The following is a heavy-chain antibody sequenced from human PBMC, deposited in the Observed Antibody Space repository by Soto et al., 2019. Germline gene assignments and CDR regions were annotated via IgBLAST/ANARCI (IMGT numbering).Heavy chain of an antibody. J-gene: IGHJ6*03. CDR1: GFTFSSYA. CDR3: AKGASGWYNYYYYLDV. D-gene: IGHD6-19*01. V-gene: IGHV3-23*01. CDR2: ISGSGGST. Sequence: GGSLRLSCAASGFTFSSYAMSWVRQAPGKGLEWVSAISGSGGSTYYADSVKGRFTISRDNSKNTLYLQMNSLRAEDTAVYYCAKGASGWYNYYYYLDVWGKGTTVTVSS.